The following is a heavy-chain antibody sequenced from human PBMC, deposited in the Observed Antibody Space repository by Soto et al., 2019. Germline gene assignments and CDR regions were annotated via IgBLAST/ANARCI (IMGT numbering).Heavy chain of an antibody. CDR3: ARMGVALSIDDYFDY. V-gene: IGHV1-69*13. J-gene: IGHJ4*02. Sequence: SVKVSCKSSGGTFSTYSIVWGRQAPGQGLEWMGGIIPLFGTAHYAQKFQGRVTITADESTSTAYMELSSLRSEDTAVFYCARMGVALSIDDYFDYWGQGTLVTVSS. CDR2: IIPLFGTA. CDR1: GGTFSTYS. D-gene: IGHD3-3*01.